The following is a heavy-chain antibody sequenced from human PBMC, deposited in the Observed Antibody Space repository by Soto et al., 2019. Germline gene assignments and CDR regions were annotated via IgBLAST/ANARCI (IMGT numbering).Heavy chain of an antibody. CDR2: IGAARDP. V-gene: IGHV3-13*05. J-gene: IGHJ6*02. CDR3: ARAYTGRLPRRADYYYAMDV. CDR1: GFSFSNFD. Sequence: VQLVESGGGVVQPGRSQRLSCAASGFSFSNFDMHWVRQVPGKGLEWVSAIGAARDPYYLGSVKGRFTISRENAKNSVYLQMNDLRAGDSAVYYCARAYTGRLPRRADYYYAMDVWGQGTTVTVSS. D-gene: IGHD2-2*02.